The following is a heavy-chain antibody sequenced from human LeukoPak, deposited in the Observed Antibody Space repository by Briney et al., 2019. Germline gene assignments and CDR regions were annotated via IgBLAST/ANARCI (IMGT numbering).Heavy chain of an antibody. CDR1: GFTFSSYW. CDR3: ARPLASGPDF. V-gene: IGHV3-74*01. Sequence: GGSLRLSCAASGFTFSSYWMHWVRQAPGKGLVWVSRIDIDGSSTRYADSVKGRFTISRDNAKNTLYLQMNSLRAEDTAMYYCARPLASGPDFWGREPWSPSPQ. D-gene: IGHD3-3*02. J-gene: IGHJ4*02. CDR2: IDIDGSST.